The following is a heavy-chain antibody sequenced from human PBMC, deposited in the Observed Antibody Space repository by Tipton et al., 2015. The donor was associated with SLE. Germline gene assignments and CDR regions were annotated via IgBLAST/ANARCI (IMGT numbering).Heavy chain of an antibody. CDR2: INSSSSYI. Sequence: SLRLSCAASGFTFRSYSMNWVRQAPGKGLEWVSSINSSSSYIYYADSVKGRFTTTRDNAKNSLYLQMNSLGAEDTAVYYCARALGYGDRDAFDIWGQGTMVTVSS. CDR1: GFTFRSYS. D-gene: IGHD4-17*01. J-gene: IGHJ3*02. V-gene: IGHV3-21*01. CDR3: ARALGYGDRDAFDI.